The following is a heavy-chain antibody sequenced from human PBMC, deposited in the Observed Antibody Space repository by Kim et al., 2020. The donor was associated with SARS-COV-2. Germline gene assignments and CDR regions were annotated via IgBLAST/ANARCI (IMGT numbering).Heavy chain of an antibody. J-gene: IGHJ3*02. V-gene: IGHV5-51*07. CDR2: IYPGDSDT. CDR1: GYSFASYW. D-gene: IGHD6-13*01. Sequence: GESLKISCKGSGYSFASYWIAWVHQMPGKGLEWMGIIYPGDSDTRYSPSFQGQVTISADKSISTAYLQLSSLRASDTALYYCARTLGQQLDAFDIWGQGT. CDR3: ARTLGQQLDAFDI.